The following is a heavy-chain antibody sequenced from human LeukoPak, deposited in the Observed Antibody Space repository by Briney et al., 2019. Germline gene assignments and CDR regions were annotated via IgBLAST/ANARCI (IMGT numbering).Heavy chain of an antibody. D-gene: IGHD1/OR15-1a*01. CDR3: ANGNNFDS. CDR2: IGSAADT. CDR1: GFTFSSYD. Sequence: GGSLRLSCVASGFTFSSYDMHWVRQVTGQALEWVSTIGSAADTYYADSVKGRFTISRDNAENSLYLQMNSLRAEDTAVYYCANGNNFDSWGQGTLVTVSS. V-gene: IGHV3-13*01. J-gene: IGHJ4*02.